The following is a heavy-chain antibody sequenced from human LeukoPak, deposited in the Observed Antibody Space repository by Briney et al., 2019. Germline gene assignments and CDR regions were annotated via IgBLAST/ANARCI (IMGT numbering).Heavy chain of an antibody. J-gene: IGHJ4*02. CDR1: GVSISSDY. CDR2: IYYSEST. CDR3: ARSIMITFGGVIAPYYFDY. D-gene: IGHD3-16*02. Sequence: PSETLSLTCTVSGVSISSDYCSWVPHPPGKGLEWFGYIYYSESTNYNPSLKSRVTISVDTSKNQFSLKLSSVTAAETAVFSCARSIMITFGGVIAPYYFDYWGQGTLVTVSS. V-gene: IGHV4-59*08.